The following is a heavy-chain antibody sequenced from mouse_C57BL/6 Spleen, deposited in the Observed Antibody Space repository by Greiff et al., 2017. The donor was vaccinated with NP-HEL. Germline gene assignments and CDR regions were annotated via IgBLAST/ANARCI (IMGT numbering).Heavy chain of an antibody. CDR1: GYTFTSYG. V-gene: IGHV1-58*01. CDR3: ARGYTVVPFDY. J-gene: IGHJ2*01. Sequence: EVQLQQSGAELVRPGSSVKMSCKTSGYTFTSYGINWVKQRPGQGLEWIGYIYIGDGYTEYNAKFKGKATLTSDTSASTAYMQLSSLTSEDSAIYFCARGYTVVPFDYWGQGTTLTVSS. D-gene: IGHD1-1*01. CDR2: IYIGDGYT.